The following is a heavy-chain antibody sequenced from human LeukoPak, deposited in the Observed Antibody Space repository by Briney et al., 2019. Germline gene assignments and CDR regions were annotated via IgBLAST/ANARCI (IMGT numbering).Heavy chain of an antibody. CDR2: IYYSGST. D-gene: IGHD3-22*01. CDR1: GGSFSGYY. CDR3: ARHHPRTMIVVVGTFDI. J-gene: IGHJ3*02. V-gene: IGHV4-34*01. Sequence: SETLSLTCAVYGGSFSGYYWSWIRQPPGKGLEWIGSIYYSGSTYYNPSLKSRVTISVDTSKNQFSVKLSSVTAADTAVYYCARHHPRTMIVVVGTFDIWGQGTRVTVSS.